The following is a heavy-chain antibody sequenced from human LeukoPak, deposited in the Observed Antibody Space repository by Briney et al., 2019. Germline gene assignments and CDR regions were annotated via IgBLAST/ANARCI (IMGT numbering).Heavy chain of an antibody. CDR2: ISSSSSYT. CDR3: ARSYGDFTSFDY. CDR1: GFTFSDYY. Sequence: GSLRLSCAASGFTFSDYYMSWIRQAPGKGLEWVSYISSSSSYTNYADSVKGRFTISRDNAKNSLYLQMNSLRAEDTAVYYCARSYGDFTSFDYWGQGTLVTVSS. J-gene: IGHJ4*02. V-gene: IGHV3-11*06. D-gene: IGHD4-17*01.